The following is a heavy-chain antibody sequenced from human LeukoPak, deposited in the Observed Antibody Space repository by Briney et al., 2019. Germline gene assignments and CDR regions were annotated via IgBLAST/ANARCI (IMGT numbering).Heavy chain of an antibody. CDR2: ISGSGGST. J-gene: IGHJ6*03. CDR3: AKNWGVYSAYYYYMDV. Sequence: PGGSLRLSCAASGFTFSSYAMSWVRQAPGKGLEWVSAISGSGGSTYYADSVKGRFTISRDNSKNTLYLQMNSLRAEDTAVYYCAKNWGVYSAYYYYMDVWGKGTTVTVSS. D-gene: IGHD3-16*01. CDR1: GFTFSSYA. V-gene: IGHV3-23*01.